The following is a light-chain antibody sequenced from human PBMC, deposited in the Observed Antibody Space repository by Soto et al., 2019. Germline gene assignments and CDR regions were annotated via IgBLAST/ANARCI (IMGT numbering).Light chain of an antibody. CDR3: QQSYSTPIT. J-gene: IGKJ3*01. Sequence: DIQMTQSPSSLSASVGDRVTITCQASQDISNYLNWYQQKPGKAPKLLIYDASNLETGVPSRFSGSGSGTDFTFTISSLQPEDIATYYCQQSYSTPITFGPGTKVD. CDR1: QDISNY. V-gene: IGKV1-33*01. CDR2: DAS.